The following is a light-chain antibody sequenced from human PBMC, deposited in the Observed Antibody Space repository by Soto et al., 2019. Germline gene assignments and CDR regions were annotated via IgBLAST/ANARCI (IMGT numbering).Light chain of an antibody. V-gene: IGLV2-14*01. CDR1: SGDVGGYNY. CDR3: SSYTNTDTLVV. J-gene: IGLJ1*01. CDR2: EVT. Sequence: QSVLTQPASVSGSPGQSITISCTGSSGDVGGYNYVSWYQQHPGKAPKLLIYEVTNRPSGVSNRFSASKSGNTASLTISGLQAEDEAYYYCSSYTNTDTLVVFGTGTKLTVL.